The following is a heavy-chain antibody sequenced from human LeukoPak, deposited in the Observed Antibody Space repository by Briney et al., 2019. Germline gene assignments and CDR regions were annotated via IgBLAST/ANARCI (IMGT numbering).Heavy chain of an antibody. CDR3: ASFFSSGLQNWFDP. V-gene: IGHV4-34*01. CDR2: INHSGST. CDR1: GGSFSGYY. D-gene: IGHD3-22*01. J-gene: IGHJ5*02. Sequence: PSETLSLTCAVYGGSFSGYYWSWIRQPPGKGLEWIGEINHSGSTNYNPSLKSRVTISVDTSKNQFSLKLSSVTAADTAVYYCASFFSSGLQNWFDPWGQGTLVTVSS.